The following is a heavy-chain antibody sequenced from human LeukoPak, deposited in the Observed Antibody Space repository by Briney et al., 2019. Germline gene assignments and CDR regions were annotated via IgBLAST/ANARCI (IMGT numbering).Heavy chain of an antibody. CDR3: AKGFTYYYDSSGYSPL. CDR2: IYSGGST. D-gene: IGHD3-22*01. CDR1: GFTVSSNY. V-gene: IGHV3-66*02. Sequence: GGSLRLSCAASGFTVSSNYMSWVRQAPGKGLEWVSVIYSGGSTYYADSVKGRFTISRDNSKNTLYLQMNSLRAEDTAVYYCAKGFTYYYDSSGYSPLWGQGTLVTVSS. J-gene: IGHJ4*02.